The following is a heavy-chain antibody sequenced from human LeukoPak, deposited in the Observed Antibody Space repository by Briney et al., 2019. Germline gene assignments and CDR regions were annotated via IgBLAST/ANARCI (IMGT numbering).Heavy chain of an antibody. CDR1: GFTFSSYA. CDR3: AKDPPAVPEVYFDY. Sequence: GGSLRLSCAASGFTFSSYAMHWVRQAPGKGLEWAAVISYDGSNKYYADSVKGRFTISRDNSKNTLYLQMNSLRAEDTAVYYCAKDPPAVPEVYFDYWGQGTLVTVSS. D-gene: IGHD2-2*01. V-gene: IGHV3-30*04. J-gene: IGHJ4*02. CDR2: ISYDGSNK.